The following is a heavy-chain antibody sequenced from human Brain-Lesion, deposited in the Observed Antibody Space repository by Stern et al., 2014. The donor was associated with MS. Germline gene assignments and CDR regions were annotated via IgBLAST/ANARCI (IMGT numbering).Heavy chain of an antibody. D-gene: IGHD6-19*01. CDR1: GGSISSNNC. CDR2: IFQRGST. J-gene: IGHJ4*02. V-gene: IGHV4-4*02. CDR3: ATASVAGTVIDY. Sequence: VQLVQSGPGLVKPSGTLSLTCVVSGGSISSNNCWSWVRQPPGKGLGWIGVIFQRGSTNYNPSLKRRVTISVDKPKNQFSLNLTSVTAADTAVYYCATASVAGTVIDYWGQGILVTVSS.